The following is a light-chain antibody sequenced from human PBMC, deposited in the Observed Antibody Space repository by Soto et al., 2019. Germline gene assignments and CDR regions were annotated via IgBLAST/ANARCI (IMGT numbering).Light chain of an antibody. CDR2: GAS. CDR3: QQYGSSPTT. J-gene: IGKJ1*01. Sequence: IGLSQSAGAVSLSQGERATLSCRASQSVSSRYLAGYQQTPGQATGLLIYGASSRATGIQDRFSGIGSGTDFTLTISRLEPEDVAVYYCQQYGSSPTTFGQGTKLDI. CDR1: QSVSSRY. V-gene: IGKV3-20*01.